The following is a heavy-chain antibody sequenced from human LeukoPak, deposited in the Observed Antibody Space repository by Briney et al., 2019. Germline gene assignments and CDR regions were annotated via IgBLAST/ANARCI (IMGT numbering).Heavy chain of an antibody. CDR2: IRYDGSNK. CDR1: GFTFSSYG. V-gene: IGHV3-30*02. D-gene: IGHD3-3*01. CDR3: AKAPSLRFLECFDY. J-gene: IGHJ4*02. Sequence: GGSLRLSCAASGFTFSSYGMHWVRQAPGKGLEWVAFIRYDGSNKYYADSVKGRFTISRDNSKNTLYLQMNSLRAEDTAVYYCAKAPSLRFLECFDYWGQGTLVTVSS.